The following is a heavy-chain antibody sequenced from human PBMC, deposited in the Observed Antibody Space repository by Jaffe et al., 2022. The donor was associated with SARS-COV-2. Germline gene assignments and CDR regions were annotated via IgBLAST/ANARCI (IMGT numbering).Heavy chain of an antibody. CDR1: GGSISSYY. Sequence: QVQLQESGPGLVKPSETLSLTCTVSGGSISSYYWSWIRQPPGKGLEWIGYIYYSGSTNYNPSLKSRVTISVDTSKNQFSLKLSSVTAADTAVYYCARGTSIAARRGRAAFDIWGQGTMVTVSS. J-gene: IGHJ3*02. CDR2: IYYSGST. CDR3: ARGTSIAARRGRAAFDI. V-gene: IGHV4-59*01. D-gene: IGHD6-6*01.